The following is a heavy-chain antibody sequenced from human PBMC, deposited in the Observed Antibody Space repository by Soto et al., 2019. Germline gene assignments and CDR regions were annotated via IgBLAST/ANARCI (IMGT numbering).Heavy chain of an antibody. CDR2: IYYSGST. CDR1: GGSISSSSYY. Sequence: SETLSLTCTVSGGSISSSSYYWGWIRQPPGKGLEWIGSIYYSGSTYYNPSLKSRVTISVDTSKNQFSLKLSSVTAADTAVYYCARPLGGSGSYYIGYWGQGTLVTVSS. D-gene: IGHD3-10*01. J-gene: IGHJ4*02. V-gene: IGHV4-39*01. CDR3: ARPLGGSGSYYIGY.